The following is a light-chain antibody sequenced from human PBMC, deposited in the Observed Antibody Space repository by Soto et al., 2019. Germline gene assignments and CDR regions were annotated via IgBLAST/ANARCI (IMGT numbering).Light chain of an antibody. CDR1: SSDVGGYNF. CDR2: DVS. Sequence: QSALTQPASVSGSPGQSITISCTGTSSDVGGYNFVSWYQQYPGKAPKLLIYDVSNRPSGVSNRFSGSKSGNKASLTISGLQAEDEADYYCTSDRGSNTLYVFGTGTKLTVL. V-gene: IGLV2-14*01. CDR3: TSDRGSNTLYV. J-gene: IGLJ1*01.